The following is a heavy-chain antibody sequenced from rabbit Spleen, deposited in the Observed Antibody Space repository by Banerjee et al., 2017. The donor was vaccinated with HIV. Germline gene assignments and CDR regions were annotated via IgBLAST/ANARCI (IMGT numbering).Heavy chain of an antibody. V-gene: IGHV1S45*01. CDR1: GFSFSNKAV. CDR2: INAVTGKA. Sequence: QEQLVESGGGLVKPEGSLKLSCTASGFSFSNKAVICWVRQAPGKGLEWIACINAVTGKAVYASWAKGRFTISETSSTTVTLQMTSLTAADTATYFCARHDSGSNGGAGLWGPGTLVTVS. D-gene: IGHD4-2*01. CDR3: ARHDSGSNGGAGL. J-gene: IGHJ4*01.